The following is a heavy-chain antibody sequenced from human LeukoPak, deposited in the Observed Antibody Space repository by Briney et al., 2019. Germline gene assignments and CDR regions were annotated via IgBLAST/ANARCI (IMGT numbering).Heavy chain of an antibody. Sequence: ASVKVSCKASGYTLTGYYMHWVRQAPGQGLEWMGWINPNSGGTNYAQKFQGRVTMTRDTSISTAYMELSRLRSDDTAVYYCARDLPPDYGDFDYWGQGTLVTVSS. D-gene: IGHD4-17*01. CDR3: ARDLPPDYGDFDY. V-gene: IGHV1-2*02. J-gene: IGHJ4*02. CDR1: GYTLTGYY. CDR2: INPNSGGT.